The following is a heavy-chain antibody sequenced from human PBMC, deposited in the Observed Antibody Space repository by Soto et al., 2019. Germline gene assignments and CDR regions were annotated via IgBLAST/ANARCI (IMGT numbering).Heavy chain of an antibody. V-gene: IGHV1-46*01. CDR1: GYTFTSYY. D-gene: IGHD3-3*01. CDR2: INPSGGST. CDR3: ASEIGYLRSYYDFWSGYHGLDY. J-gene: IGHJ4*02. Sequence: ASVKVSCKASGYTFTSYYMHWVRQAPGQGLEWMGIINPSGGSTSYAQKFQGRVTMTRDTSTSTVYMELSSLRSEDTAVYYCASEIGYLRSYYDFWSGYHGLDYWGQGTLVTVSS.